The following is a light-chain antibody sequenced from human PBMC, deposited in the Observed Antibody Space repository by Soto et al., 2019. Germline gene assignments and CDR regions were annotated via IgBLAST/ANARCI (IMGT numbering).Light chain of an antibody. CDR1: SSDVGGYNY. CDR3: SSYTSSSRV. Sequence: QSALTQPASVSGSPGQSITISCTGTSSDVGGYNYVSWYQQHPGKAPTHMIYDVSNRPSGVSNRFSGSKSGNTASLTISGLQAEDEADYYCSSYTSSSRVFGTGTKLTVL. V-gene: IGLV2-14*01. CDR2: DVS. J-gene: IGLJ1*01.